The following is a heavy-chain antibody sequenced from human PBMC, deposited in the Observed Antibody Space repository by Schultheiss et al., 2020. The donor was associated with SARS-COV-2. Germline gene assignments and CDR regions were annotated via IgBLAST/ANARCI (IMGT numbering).Heavy chain of an antibody. CDR3: TIPDYYDSSPDYYYYGMDV. D-gene: IGHD3-22*01. CDR2: IRSKANSYAT. Sequence: GGSLRLSCAASGFTFSSYAMSWVRQASGKGLEWVGRIRSKANSYATAYAASVKGRFTISRDDSKNTAYLQMNSLKTEDTAVYYCTIPDYYDSSPDYYYYGMDVWGQGTTVTVSS. V-gene: IGHV3-73*01. CDR1: GFTFSSYA. J-gene: IGHJ6*02.